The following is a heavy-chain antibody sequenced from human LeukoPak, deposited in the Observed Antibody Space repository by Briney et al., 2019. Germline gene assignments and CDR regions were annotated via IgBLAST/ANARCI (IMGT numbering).Heavy chain of an antibody. CDR2: INGDGSST. V-gene: IGHV3-74*01. D-gene: IGHD3-10*01. Sequence: GGSLRLSCAASGFTFSNYGMHWVRQAPGKGLVWLSHINGDGSSTNYADSVKGRFTISRDNAKNTLYLQMNSLRAEDTALYYCARVARGDYYYYYMDVWGKGTTVTVSS. CDR3: ARVARGDYYYYYMDV. J-gene: IGHJ6*03. CDR1: GFTFSNYG.